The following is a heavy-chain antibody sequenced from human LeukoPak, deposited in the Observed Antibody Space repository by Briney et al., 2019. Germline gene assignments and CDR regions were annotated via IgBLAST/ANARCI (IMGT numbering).Heavy chain of an antibody. J-gene: IGHJ5*01. CDR1: GLTFSSYA. Sequence: GGSLRLSCAASGLTFSSYAMSWVRQAPGKGLEWVSAISGSGGSTYYADSVKGRFTISRDNSKNTLYLQMNSLRAEDTAVYYCAKATSPVHSRNWFDSWGQGTLVTVSS. CDR3: AKATSPVHSRNWFDS. D-gene: IGHD6-13*01. CDR2: ISGSGGST. V-gene: IGHV3-23*01.